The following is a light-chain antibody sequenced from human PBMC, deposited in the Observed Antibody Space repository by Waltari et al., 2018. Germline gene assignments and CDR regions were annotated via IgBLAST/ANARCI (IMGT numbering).Light chain of an antibody. CDR2: GNN. V-gene: IGLV1-40*01. J-gene: IGLJ2*01. CDR1: ISNIGAGYD. Sequence: QSVLTQPPSVSAAPGRRVTISCTGDISNIGAGYDVHWYQQLPETSPKLLIYGNNNRPEGVPDRFSASRSGTSASLAITGLQAEDEADYYCQSFDGRRTLFGGGTKLTVL. CDR3: QSFDGRRTL.